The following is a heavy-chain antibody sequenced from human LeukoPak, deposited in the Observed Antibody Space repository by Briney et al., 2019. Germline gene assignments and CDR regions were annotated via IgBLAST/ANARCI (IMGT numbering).Heavy chain of an antibody. V-gene: IGHV3-21*01. CDR1: GFTFSSYS. Sequence: GGSLRLSCAASGFTFSSYSMNWVRQTPRKGLEWVSSISATSSYIYYADSARGRFTISRGNAKNSLYLQMNSLRAEDTAVYYCARDKTEQWLVLEAFDIWGQGTVVTVSS. D-gene: IGHD6-19*01. J-gene: IGHJ3*02. CDR3: ARDKTEQWLVLEAFDI. CDR2: ISATSSYI.